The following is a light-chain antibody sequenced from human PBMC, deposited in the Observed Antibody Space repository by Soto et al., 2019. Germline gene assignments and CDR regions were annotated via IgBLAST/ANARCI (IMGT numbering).Light chain of an antibody. CDR2: DVS. CDR1: SSDVGGYNY. J-gene: IGLJ2*01. Sequence: QSALTQPASVSGSPGQSITISCTGTSSDVGGYNYVSWYQQHPGKAPKLMIYDVSNRPSGVSNRFSGSKSGNTASLTSAGLQAEDEADDYCSSYTSSSTLYVVFGGGTKVTVL. CDR3: SSYTSSSTLYVV. V-gene: IGLV2-14*01.